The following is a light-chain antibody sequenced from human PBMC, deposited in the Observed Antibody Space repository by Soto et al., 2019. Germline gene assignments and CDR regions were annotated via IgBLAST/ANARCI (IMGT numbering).Light chain of an antibody. CDR1: QGISTW. CDR2: DAS. Sequence: IQLTQSRSTLSASVGDRVTLTCLASQGISTWLAWYQQKPGTAPKLLIYDASSLESGVPSRFSGSGSGTEFTLTITSLQPDDYATYYCQQYSSYSRTFGQGTKVDIK. V-gene: IGKV1-5*01. J-gene: IGKJ1*01. CDR3: QQYSSYSRT.